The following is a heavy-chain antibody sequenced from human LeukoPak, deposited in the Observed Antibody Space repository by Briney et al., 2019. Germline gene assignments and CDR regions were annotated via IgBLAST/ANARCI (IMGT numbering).Heavy chain of an antibody. CDR2: ISSSGITI. D-gene: IGHD2-15*01. Sequence: PGGSLRLSCAASGFTFSSYEMNWDRQAPGKGLDWVSYISSSGITIYYADSVKGRFIISRDNAKNSLHLQMNSLRAEDTAVYYCARKCSGGSCYGDYWGQGTLVTVSS. CDR3: ARKCSGGSCYGDY. CDR1: GFTFSSYE. J-gene: IGHJ4*02. V-gene: IGHV3-48*03.